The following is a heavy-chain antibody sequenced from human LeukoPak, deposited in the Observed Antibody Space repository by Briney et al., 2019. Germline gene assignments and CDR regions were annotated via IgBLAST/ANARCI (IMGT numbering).Heavy chain of an antibody. CDR2: IHTSGST. CDR3: ARDPTSMLWDWIDP. CDR1: GGSISSGNYY. J-gene: IGHJ5*02. D-gene: IGHD2-8*01. Sequence: SETLSLTCTVSGGSISSGNYYWSWIRQPAGKTLEWIGRIHTSGSTSYNPSLKSRATISLDTSKNQFSLKVTSVTAADTAVYYCARDPTSMLWDWIDPWGQGTLVTVSS. V-gene: IGHV4-61*02.